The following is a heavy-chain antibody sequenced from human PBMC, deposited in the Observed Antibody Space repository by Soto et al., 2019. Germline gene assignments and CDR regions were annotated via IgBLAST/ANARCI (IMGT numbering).Heavy chain of an antibody. Sequence: QVQLQESGPGLVKPSETLSLTCSVSGGPISRYYWSWIRQPPGKGLEWIGYMYNSGSTNYNPALKSRVTISVDTSKNQLSLKLSSVTAADTAVYYCARVYCTSSRSYGWGRDYGMDVWGQGTTVSVSS. D-gene: IGHD2-2*01. V-gene: IGHV4-59*01. CDR2: MYNSGST. CDR3: ARVYCTSSRSYGWGRDYGMDV. CDR1: GGPISRYY. J-gene: IGHJ6*02.